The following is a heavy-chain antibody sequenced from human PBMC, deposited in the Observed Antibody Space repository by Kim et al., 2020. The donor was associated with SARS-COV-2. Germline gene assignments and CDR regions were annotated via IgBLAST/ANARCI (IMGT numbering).Heavy chain of an antibody. Sequence: ASVKVSCKASGYTFTDYYIHWVRQAPGQGLEWMGWINPNSGGTNYAQKFQGRVTMTRDTSISTAYMDLSRLRSDDTAVYYCARDGERYGDYPDYWGQGTLVTVSS. CDR3: ARDGERYGDYPDY. CDR1: GYTFTDYY. CDR2: INPNSGGT. V-gene: IGHV1-2*02. J-gene: IGHJ4*02. D-gene: IGHD4-17*01.